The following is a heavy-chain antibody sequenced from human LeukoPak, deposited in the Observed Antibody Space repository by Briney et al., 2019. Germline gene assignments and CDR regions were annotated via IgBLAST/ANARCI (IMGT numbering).Heavy chain of an antibody. V-gene: IGHV4-34*01. CDR2: INHSGST. Sequence: SETLSLTCAVQGGSFSGYYWSWIRQPPGKGLEWIGEINHSGSTNYNPSLKSRVTISVGTSKNQFSLNLSSVTAADTPVYYCARGGYCSGGSCYSSYFDYWGQGTLVTVSS. CDR1: GGSFSGYY. CDR3: ARGGYCSGGSCYSSYFDY. J-gene: IGHJ4*02. D-gene: IGHD2-15*01.